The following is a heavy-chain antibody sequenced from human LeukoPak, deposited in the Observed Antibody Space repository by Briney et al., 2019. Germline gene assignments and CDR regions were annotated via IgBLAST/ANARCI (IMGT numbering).Heavy chain of an antibody. V-gene: IGHV3-23*01. J-gene: IGHJ4*02. Sequence: GGSLRLSCAASRFTFSNYAMSWVRQAPGKGLEWVSGTRGTGGYTHYADSVKGRFTISRDNSKNTLYLQMNSLRAEDTAVYYCAKDFYDFLTGSIDYWGQGTLVTVSS. CDR2: TRGTGGYT. D-gene: IGHD3-9*01. CDR3: AKDFYDFLTGSIDY. CDR1: RFTFSNYA.